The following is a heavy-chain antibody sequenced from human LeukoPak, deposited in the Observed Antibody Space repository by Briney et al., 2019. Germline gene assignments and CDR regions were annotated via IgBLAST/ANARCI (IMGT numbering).Heavy chain of an antibody. D-gene: IGHD5-18*01. CDR3: ARSDHGGYRYGR. V-gene: IGHV5-51*01. CDR2: INPGDSDT. Sequence: GESLKISCKGSEYSFSNYWIVWVRQMPGKGLEWMGLINPGDSDTRYSTSFQDRVTISADSSISTAYLQWSSLKASDTAIYYCARSDHGGYRYGRWGQGTLVTVSA. CDR1: EYSFSNYW. J-gene: IGHJ4*02.